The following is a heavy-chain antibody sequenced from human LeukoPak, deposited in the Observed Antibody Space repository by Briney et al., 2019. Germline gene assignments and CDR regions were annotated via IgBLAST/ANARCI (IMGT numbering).Heavy chain of an antibody. V-gene: IGHV4-39*07. J-gene: IGHJ5*02. CDR1: GGSISSSSYY. D-gene: IGHD3-3*01. Sequence: PSETLSLTCTVSGGSISSSSYYWGWIRQPPGKGLEWIGSIYYSGSTYYNPSLKSRVTISVDTSKNQFSLKLSSVTAADTAVYYCARGPVISITIFGAKEGWFDPWGQGTLVTVSS. CDR2: IYYSGST. CDR3: ARGPVISITIFGAKEGWFDP.